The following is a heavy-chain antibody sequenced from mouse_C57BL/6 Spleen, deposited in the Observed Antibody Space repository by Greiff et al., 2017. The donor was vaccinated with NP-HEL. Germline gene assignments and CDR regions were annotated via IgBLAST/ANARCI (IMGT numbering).Heavy chain of an antibody. J-gene: IGHJ2*01. CDR1: GYTFTSYT. CDR2: INPSSGYT. D-gene: IGHD2-3*01. V-gene: IGHV1-4*01. CDR3: ARSHSGYYDYFDY. Sequence: VQLQQSGAELARPGASVKMSCKASGYTFTSYTMHWVKQRPGQGLEWIGYINPSSGYTKYNQKFKDKATLTADKSSSTANMQLSSLTSEDSAVYYCARSHSGYYDYFDYWGQGTTLTVSS.